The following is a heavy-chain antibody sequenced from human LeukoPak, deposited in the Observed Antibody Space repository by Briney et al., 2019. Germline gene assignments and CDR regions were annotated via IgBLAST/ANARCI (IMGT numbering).Heavy chain of an antibody. J-gene: IGHJ1*01. V-gene: IGHV3-53*01. Sequence: GGSLRLSCAASGFTFSSYWMNWVRQAPGKGLEWVSIIYASGTTDYADSVKGRFTISRDNSKNTLYLQMNNLRAEDTAVYYCVDYYDSSAYTSRGGLQHWGQGALVTVSS. CDR3: VDYYDSSAYTSRGGLQH. CDR1: GFTFSSYW. D-gene: IGHD3-22*01. CDR2: IYASGTT.